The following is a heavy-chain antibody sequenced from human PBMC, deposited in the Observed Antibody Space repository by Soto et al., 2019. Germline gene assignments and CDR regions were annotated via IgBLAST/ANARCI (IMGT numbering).Heavy chain of an antibody. V-gene: IGHV3-23*01. CDR1: GFTFSSYA. CDR3: ARGSIAAAGWFDY. D-gene: IGHD6-13*01. J-gene: IGHJ4*02. CDR2: ISGSGGST. Sequence: PGGSLRLSCAASGFTFSSYAMSWVRQAPGKGLEWVSAISGSGGSTYYADSVKGRFTISRDNSKNTLYLQMNSLRVEDTAVYYCARGSIAAAGWFDYWGQGTPVTVSS.